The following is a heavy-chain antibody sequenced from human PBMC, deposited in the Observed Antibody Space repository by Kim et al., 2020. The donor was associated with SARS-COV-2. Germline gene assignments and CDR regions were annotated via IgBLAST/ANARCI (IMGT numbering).Heavy chain of an antibody. CDR2: ISWNSGGI. V-gene: IGHV3-9*01. CDR1: GFTFGEYA. D-gene: IGHD6-19*01. Sequence: GGSLRLSCAASGFTFGEYALHWVRQAPGKGLEWVSGISWNSGGIGYADSVKGRFTISRDNAKNSLYLQMNSLRAEDTALYYCSRGYTSGWYDFAFDFWGQGTMVTVSS. J-gene: IGHJ3*01. CDR3: SRGYTSGWYDFAFDF.